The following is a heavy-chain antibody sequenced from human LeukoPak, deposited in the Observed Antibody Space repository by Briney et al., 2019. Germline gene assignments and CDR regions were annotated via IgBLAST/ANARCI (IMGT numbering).Heavy chain of an antibody. J-gene: IGHJ2*01. CDR2: IVVGSGNT. D-gene: IGHD2-21*02. CDR1: GFTFTSSA. Sequence: SVKVSFKASGFTFTSSAVLWVRQARGQRLEWIGWIVVGSGNTNYAQKFQERVTITRDMSTSITNMELSSLRSEDTAVYYCAAAAYCGGDCYRRGVWYLDLWGRGTLVTVSS. CDR3: AAAAYCGGDCYRRGVWYLDL. V-gene: IGHV1-58*01.